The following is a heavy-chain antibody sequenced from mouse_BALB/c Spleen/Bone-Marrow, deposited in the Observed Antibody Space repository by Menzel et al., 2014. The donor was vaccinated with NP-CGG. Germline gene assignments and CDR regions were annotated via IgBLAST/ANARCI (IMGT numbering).Heavy chain of an antibody. Sequence: QVQLQQPGAELVKPGASVKLSCKTSGYTFTNYYIYWVKQRPGQGLEWIVEINPGNGGTNFNERFKSKATLTVDKSSTTAYILLTSLTSEDSAVYYRARESPYWGQGTLVTVSA. CDR2: INPGNGGT. J-gene: IGHJ3*01. CDR3: ARESPY. CDR1: GYTFTNYY. V-gene: IGHV1-53*01.